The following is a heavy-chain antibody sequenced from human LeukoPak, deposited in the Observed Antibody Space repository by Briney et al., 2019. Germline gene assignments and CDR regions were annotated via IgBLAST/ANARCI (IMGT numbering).Heavy chain of an antibody. Sequence: PGGSLRLSCAASGFTFSDYYMSWIRQAPGKGLEWVSYISSSGSTIYYADSVKGRFTISRDNAKNSLYLQMNSPRAEDTAVYYCARQRRYCSGDNCYQRTFDYWGQGTLVTVSS. CDR3: ARQRRYCSGDNCYQRTFDY. J-gene: IGHJ4*02. CDR1: GFTFSDYY. CDR2: ISSSGSTI. D-gene: IGHD2-15*01. V-gene: IGHV3-11*04.